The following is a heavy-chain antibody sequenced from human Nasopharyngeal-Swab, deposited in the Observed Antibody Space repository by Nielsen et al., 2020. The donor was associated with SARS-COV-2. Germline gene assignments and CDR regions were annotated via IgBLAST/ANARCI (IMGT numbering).Heavy chain of an antibody. J-gene: IGHJ5*02. Sequence: GGSLRLSCAASGFTFDDYAMHWVRQAPGKGLVWVSRINSEGSSTSYADSVKGRFTISRDNAKNTLYLQMNSLRAEDTAVYYCVRSPSSISPGWFDPWGQGALVTVSS. D-gene: IGHD1-14*01. V-gene: IGHV3-74*01. CDR2: INSEGSST. CDR1: GFTFDDYA. CDR3: VRSPSSISPGWFDP.